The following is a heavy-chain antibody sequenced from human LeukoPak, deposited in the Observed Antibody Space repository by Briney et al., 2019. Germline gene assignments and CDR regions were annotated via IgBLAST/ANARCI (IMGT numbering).Heavy chain of an antibody. J-gene: IGHJ4*02. D-gene: IGHD1-14*01. V-gene: IGHV3-74*01. CDR3: ARSNQADNY. CDR2: INPGGSST. CDR1: GFTFSSYW. Sequence: GGSLRLSCAASGFTFSSYWMHWVRQVPGKGLVWVSRINPGGSSTAYADSVKGRFTISRDNAKNTLYLQMDSLRAEDTAIYYCARSNQADNYWGQGTLVTVSS.